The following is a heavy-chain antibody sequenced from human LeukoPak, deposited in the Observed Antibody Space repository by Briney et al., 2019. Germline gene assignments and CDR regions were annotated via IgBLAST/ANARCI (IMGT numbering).Heavy chain of an antibody. D-gene: IGHD2-15*01. Sequence: SETLSLTCTVSGDSINYYYWSWIRQSPGKGLEWIGYIHYTGTTNYNPSLKSRVTISVDTSKSQVSLKLTSVTAADTAVYYCARVVGATSIDYWGQGILVTVSS. CDR3: ARVVGATSIDY. V-gene: IGHV4-59*08. CDR1: GDSINYYY. CDR2: IHYTGTT. J-gene: IGHJ4*02.